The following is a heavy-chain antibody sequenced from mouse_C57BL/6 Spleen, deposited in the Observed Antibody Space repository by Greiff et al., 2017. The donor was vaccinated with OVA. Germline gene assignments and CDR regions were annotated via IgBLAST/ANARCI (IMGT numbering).Heavy chain of an antibody. Sequence: QVQLQQSGAELAKPGASVKLSCKASGYTFTSYWMHWVKQRPGQGLEWIGYINPSSGYTKYNQKFKDKATWTADKSSSTAYMQLSSLTYEDSAVYYCAANSDFDYWGQGTTLTVSS. D-gene: IGHD4-1*01. CDR1: GYTFTSYW. CDR2: INPSSGYT. J-gene: IGHJ2*01. V-gene: IGHV1-7*01. CDR3: AANSDFDY.